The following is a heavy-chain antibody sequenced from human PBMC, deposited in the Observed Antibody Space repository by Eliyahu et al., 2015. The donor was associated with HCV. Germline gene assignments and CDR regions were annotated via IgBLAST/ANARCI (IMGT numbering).Heavy chain of an antibody. J-gene: IGHJ3*01. D-gene: IGHD5-24*01. Sequence: EVQLLXXGGGLIQPGGSLXLSCXASGFSXXNYAITWVRQAPGKGLEWVXTISASGESTYYADSVRGRFTISRDNSKNTLSVQMNSLRAEDTALYYCAKGRDGFNLHSFDFWGQGTMVTVSS. CDR3: AKGRDGFNLHSFDF. V-gene: IGHV3-23*01. CDR1: GFSXXNYA. CDR2: ISASGEST.